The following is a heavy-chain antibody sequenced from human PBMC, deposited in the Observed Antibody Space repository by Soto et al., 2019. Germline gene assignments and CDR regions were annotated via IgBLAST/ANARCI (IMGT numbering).Heavy chain of an antibody. V-gene: IGHV4-34*01. CDR1: GGSSSGYY. CDR3: ARLGYCSSTSCYDGMDV. J-gene: IGHJ6*02. Sequence: SETLSLTCAVYGGSSSGYYWSWIRQPPGKGLEWIGEINHSGSTNYNPSLKSRVTISVDTSKNQFSLKLSSVTAADTAVYYCARLGYCSSTSCYDGMDVWGQGTTVTVSS. D-gene: IGHD2-2*01. CDR2: INHSGST.